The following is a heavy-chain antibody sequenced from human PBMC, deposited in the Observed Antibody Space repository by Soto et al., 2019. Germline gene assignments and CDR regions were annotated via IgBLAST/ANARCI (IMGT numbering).Heavy chain of an antibody. Sequence: AGGSLRLSCAASGFALSSFDMDWVRQAPGKGLEWVSYINMVGGSTHYAESVKGRFTISRDNGRNSLSLQMDSLRVEDTAVYYCVRDRAAFDIWGQGTMVTVSS. CDR1: GFALSSFD. CDR2: INMVGGST. CDR3: VRDRAAFDI. J-gene: IGHJ3*02. V-gene: IGHV3-48*03.